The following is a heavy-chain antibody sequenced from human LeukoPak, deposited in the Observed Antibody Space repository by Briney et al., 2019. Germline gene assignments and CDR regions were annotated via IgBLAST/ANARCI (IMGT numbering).Heavy chain of an antibody. D-gene: IGHD1-14*01. CDR2: INPNSGGT. CDR3: ARDKRSTAGNWFDP. Sequence: AXXXXSCKASGYTFTDYYIHWVRQAPGQGLEWMGRINPNSGGTNYAQRFQGRVTVTRDTSISTAYMELSTLRSDDAAVYYCARDKRSTAGNWFDPWGQGTLVTVSS. J-gene: IGHJ5*02. V-gene: IGHV1-2*06. CDR1: GYTFTDYY.